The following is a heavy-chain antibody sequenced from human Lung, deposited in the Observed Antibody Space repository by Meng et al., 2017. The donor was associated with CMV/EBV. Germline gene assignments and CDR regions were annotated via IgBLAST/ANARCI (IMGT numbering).Heavy chain of an antibody. CDR1: GFTFSTHG. CDR3: AKDYDFWSSYTDYYAMDV. V-gene: IGHV3-33*06. J-gene: IGHJ6*02. CDR2: IWYDGTNR. Sequence: SLKISCAASGFTFSTHGMHWVRPAPGKGLQWVAVIWYDGTNRYYADSVKGRFTISRDNSKNTLYLQMNSLRADDTAVYYGAKDYDFWSSYTDYYAMDVWGQGTTVTVSS. D-gene: IGHD3-3*01.